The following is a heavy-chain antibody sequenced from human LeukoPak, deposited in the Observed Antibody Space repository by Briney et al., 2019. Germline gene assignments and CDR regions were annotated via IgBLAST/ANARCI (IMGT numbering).Heavy chain of an antibody. CDR1: GFTFSSYW. V-gene: IGHV3-7*01. CDR3: ARANWAFDY. J-gene: IGHJ4*02. Sequence: GGSLRLSCAASGFTFSSYWMSWVRQAPGKGLEWLANIKKDGSVTYYVDSVEGRFTVSKDNTKNSLYLQMNSLRAEDTAVYYCARANWAFDYWGQGTLVTVSS. D-gene: IGHD7-27*01. CDR2: IKKDGSVT.